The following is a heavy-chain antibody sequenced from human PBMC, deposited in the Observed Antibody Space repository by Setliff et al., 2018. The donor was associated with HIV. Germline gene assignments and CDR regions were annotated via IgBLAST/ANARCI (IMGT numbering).Heavy chain of an antibody. V-gene: IGHV4-39*01. D-gene: IGHD3-10*01. Sequence: SETLSLTCTVSGDSISSRFHWGWIRQPPGKGLEWIAIAHSSGNTYYNPSLESRVSIAVDMSKSQLSLNLTSVTAADTAVYYCARQAGTYWG. CDR2: AHSSGNT. CDR3: ARQAGTY. CDR1: GDSISSRFH. J-gene: IGHJ4*01.